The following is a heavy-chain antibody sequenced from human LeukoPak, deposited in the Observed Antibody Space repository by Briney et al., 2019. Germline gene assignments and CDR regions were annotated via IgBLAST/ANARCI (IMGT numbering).Heavy chain of an antibody. CDR1: GVTFDDYA. CDR3: AKDSYDSSGYYYY. CDR2: ISGDGGST. J-gene: IGHJ4*02. V-gene: IGHV3-43*02. D-gene: IGHD3-22*01. Sequence: PGGSLRLSCAASGVTFDDYAMHWVHQAPGKGLEWVSLISGDGGSTYYADSVKGRFTISRDNSKNSLYLRMNSLRTEDTALYYCAKDSYDSSGYYYYWGQGTLVTVSS.